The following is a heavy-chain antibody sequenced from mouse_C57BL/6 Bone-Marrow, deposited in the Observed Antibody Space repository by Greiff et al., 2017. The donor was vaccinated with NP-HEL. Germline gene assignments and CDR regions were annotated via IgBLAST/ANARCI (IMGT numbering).Heavy chain of an antibody. CDR3: TTHYYGKFYFDY. CDR2: IDPENGDT. Sequence: EVQLQQSGAELVRPGASVKLSCTASGFNIKDDYMHWVKQRPEQGLEWIGWIDPENGDTAYASKFQGKATITADTSSNTAYLQLSSLTSEDTAVYYCTTHYYGKFYFDYWGQGTTLTVSS. CDR1: GFNIKDDY. J-gene: IGHJ2*01. D-gene: IGHD2-1*01. V-gene: IGHV14-4*01.